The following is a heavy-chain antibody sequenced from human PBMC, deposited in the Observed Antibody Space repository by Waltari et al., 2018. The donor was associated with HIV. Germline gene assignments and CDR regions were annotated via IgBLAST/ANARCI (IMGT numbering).Heavy chain of an antibody. J-gene: IGHJ4*02. CDR1: GFTFGSYS. V-gene: IGHV3-21*01. Sequence: EVQLVESGGGLVKPGGSLRLSCAASGFTFGSYSMNWVRQAPGKGLEWVSSISSSSSYIYYADSVKGRFTISRDNAKNSLYLQMNSLRAEDTAVYYCAREGSGTMGYWGQGTLVTVSS. CDR2: ISSSSSYI. D-gene: IGHD1-26*01. CDR3: AREGSGTMGY.